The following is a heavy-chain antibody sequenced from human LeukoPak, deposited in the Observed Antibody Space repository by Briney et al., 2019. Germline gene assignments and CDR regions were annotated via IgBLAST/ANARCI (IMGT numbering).Heavy chain of an antibody. V-gene: IGHV3-21*01. CDR1: GFTFSSYS. D-gene: IGHD2-15*01. J-gene: IGHJ4*02. CDR3: ARACSGGSCYSGGNDY. CDR2: ISSSSSYI. Sequence: TGGSLRLSCTASGFTFSSYSMNWVRQAPGKGLEWVSSISSSSSYIYYADSVKGRFTISRDNAKNSLYLQMNSLRAEDTAVYYCARACSGGSCYSGGNDYWGQGTLVTVSS.